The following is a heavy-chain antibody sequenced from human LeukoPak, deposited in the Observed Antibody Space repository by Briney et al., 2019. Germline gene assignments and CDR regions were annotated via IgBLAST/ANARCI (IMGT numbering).Heavy chain of an antibody. CDR3: AAPGSGSSNFDY. Sequence: GASVKVSCKASGGTFSSYAISWVRQAPGQGLEWMGGIIPIFGTANYAQKFQGRVTITMDESTSTAYMELSSLRSEDTAVYYCAAPGSGSSNFDYWGQGTLVTVSS. V-gene: IGHV1-69*05. CDR1: GGTFSSYA. CDR2: IIPIFGTA. D-gene: IGHD1-26*01. J-gene: IGHJ4*02.